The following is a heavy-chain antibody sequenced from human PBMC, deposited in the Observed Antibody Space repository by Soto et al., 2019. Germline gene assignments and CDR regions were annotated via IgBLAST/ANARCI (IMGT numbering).Heavy chain of an antibody. CDR1: GGSFSGYY. D-gene: IGHD2-2*01. J-gene: IGHJ1*01. CDR3: AGGGPATSLRAEYLQF. CDR2: INHSGST. Sequence: SLTCAVYGGSFSGYYWSWIRQPPGKGLEWIGEINHSGSTNYNPSLKSRVTISVDTSKNQFSLKLTSVTAADTAVYYCAGGGPATSLRAEYLQFWGQGTQVTVSS. V-gene: IGHV4-34*01.